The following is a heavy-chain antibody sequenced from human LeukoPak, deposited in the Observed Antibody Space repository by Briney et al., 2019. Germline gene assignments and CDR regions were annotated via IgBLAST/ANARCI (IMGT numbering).Heavy chain of an antibody. CDR3: ARPSTAAAGYYFDY. CDR1: GYSFSTYW. Sequence: GESLKISCKGSGYSFSTYWIGWVRQMPGKGLEWMGIIYPDDSDTRYSPSFQGQVTISAVKSVSTAYLQWSSLKASDTAMYYCARPSTAAAGYYFDYWGQGTLVTVSS. J-gene: IGHJ4*02. V-gene: IGHV5-51*01. CDR2: IYPDDSDT. D-gene: IGHD6-13*01.